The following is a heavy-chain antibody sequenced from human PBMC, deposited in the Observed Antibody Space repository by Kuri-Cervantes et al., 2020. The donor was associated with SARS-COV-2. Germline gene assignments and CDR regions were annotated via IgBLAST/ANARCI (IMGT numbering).Heavy chain of an antibody. CDR1: GGSISSHY. CDR2: IYYSGST. Sequence: SETLSLTCTVSGGSISSHYWSWIRQPPGKRLEWIGYIYYSGSTNYNPSLKSRVTISVDTSKNQFSLKLSSVAAADTAVYYCARPGIVGASSYFDYWGQGTLVTVSS. CDR3: ARPGIVGASSYFDY. V-gene: IGHV4-59*08. J-gene: IGHJ4*02. D-gene: IGHD1-26*01.